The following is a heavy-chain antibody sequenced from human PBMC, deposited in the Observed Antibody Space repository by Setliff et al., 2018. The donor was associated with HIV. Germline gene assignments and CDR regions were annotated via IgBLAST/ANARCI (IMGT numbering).Heavy chain of an antibody. CDR1: GGSISSRDYY. Sequence: SETLSLTCTVYGGSISSRDYYWGWIRQPPGKGLEWIGSMSYSGSAYYNPSPKSRVTISVDTSKSQFSLRLSSVTAADTAVYYCARQRDFDWLLQNYYFMDVWGKGATVTVSS. V-gene: IGHV4-39*01. J-gene: IGHJ6*03. D-gene: IGHD3-9*01. CDR2: MSYSGSA. CDR3: ARQRDFDWLLQNYYFMDV.